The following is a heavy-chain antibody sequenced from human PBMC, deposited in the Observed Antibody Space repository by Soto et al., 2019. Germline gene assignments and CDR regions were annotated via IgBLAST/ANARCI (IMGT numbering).Heavy chain of an antibody. CDR2: ISAYNGNT. Sequence: QVQLVQSGAEVKKPGASVKVSCKASGYTLTSYGISWVRQAPGQGLEWMGWISAYNGNTNYAQKLQGRVTMTTDTSTSTAYMELRSLRSDDTAVYYCARDDAGIAVAASSFYGMDVWGQGTTVTVSS. CDR3: ARDDAGIAVAASSFYGMDV. V-gene: IGHV1-18*01. J-gene: IGHJ6*02. CDR1: GYTLTSYG. D-gene: IGHD6-19*01.